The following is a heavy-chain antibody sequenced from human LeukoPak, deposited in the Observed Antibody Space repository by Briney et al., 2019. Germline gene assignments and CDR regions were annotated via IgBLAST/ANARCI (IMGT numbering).Heavy chain of an antibody. V-gene: IGHV3-7*01. CDR1: GFAFNIYW. J-gene: IGHJ3*01. CDR3: VSPNVSNVRDSFDL. D-gene: IGHD3-10*01. CDR2: IKKDGSHK. Sequence: GRSLRLSCAASGFAFNIYWMTWFRQAPGKGLEWVAKIKKDGSHKQSVDSVRGRFTVSRDNAKSLLYLQMNRLRADDTAVYYCVSPNVSNVRDSFDLWGRGTMVTVSS.